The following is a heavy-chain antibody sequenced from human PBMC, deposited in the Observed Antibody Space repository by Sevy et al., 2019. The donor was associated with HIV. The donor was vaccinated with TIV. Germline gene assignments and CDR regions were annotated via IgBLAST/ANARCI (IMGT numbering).Heavy chain of an antibody. V-gene: IGHV3-23*01. CDR3: ARGTIVVVGEALDV. CDR2: ISGRDTGT. Sequence: GGSLRLSCAVSGFTFSNYAMSWVRQAPGKGLEWVSAISGRDTGTFYAASVNGRFTISRDNSKNTLYLQMNSLRAEDTALYYCARGTIVVVGEALDVWGRGTMVTVSS. D-gene: IGHD3-22*01. J-gene: IGHJ3*01. CDR1: GFTFSNYA.